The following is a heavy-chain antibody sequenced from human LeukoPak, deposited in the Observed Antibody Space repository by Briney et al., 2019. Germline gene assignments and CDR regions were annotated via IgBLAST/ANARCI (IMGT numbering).Heavy chain of an antibody. Sequence: SETLSLTCAVYGGSFSGYYWSWIRQPPGKGLGWIGEINHSGSTNYNPSLKSRVTISVDTSKNQFSLKLSSVTAADTAVYYCARDRSSSGIDYWGQGTLVTVSS. V-gene: IGHV4-34*01. J-gene: IGHJ4*02. D-gene: IGHD6-13*01. CDR3: ARDRSSSGIDY. CDR2: INHSGST. CDR1: GGSFSGYY.